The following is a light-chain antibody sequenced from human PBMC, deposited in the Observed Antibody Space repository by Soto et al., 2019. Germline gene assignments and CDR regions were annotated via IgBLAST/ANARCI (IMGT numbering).Light chain of an antibody. Sequence: EIVLTQSPGTLSLSPGEGATLSCRASQSVGSSYLAWYQQKPGQAPRHLIYGVSNRATGIPDRFSGSGSGTDFTLTLSRLEPEDFAVYYCQQYGSSPYTFGQGTKLEIK. J-gene: IGKJ2*01. CDR2: GVS. V-gene: IGKV3-20*01. CDR3: QQYGSSPYT. CDR1: QSVGSSY.